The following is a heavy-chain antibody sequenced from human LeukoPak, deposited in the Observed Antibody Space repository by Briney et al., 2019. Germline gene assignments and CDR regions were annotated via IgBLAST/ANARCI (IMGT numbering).Heavy chain of an antibody. CDR3: AVEMATISFDY. V-gene: IGHV1-69*05. D-gene: IGHD5-24*01. Sequence: ASVNVSFKASGGTFRSYAISGVGQAPGQGREGMGGIIPIFGTANFAQKFEGRVTITTDEYTSTAYMELSRMRSEDTAVYCWAVEMATISFDYWGQGTLVTVSS. CDR1: GGTFRSYA. CDR2: IIPIFGTA. J-gene: IGHJ4*02.